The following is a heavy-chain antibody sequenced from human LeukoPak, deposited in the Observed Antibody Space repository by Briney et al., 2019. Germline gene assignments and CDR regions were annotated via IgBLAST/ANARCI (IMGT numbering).Heavy chain of an antibody. V-gene: IGHV4-61*02. CDR2: IYTSGST. CDR1: GGSISSSSYY. D-gene: IGHD5-18*01. CDR3: ARVGRYSYGSYYYYYMDV. Sequence: SETLSLTCTVSGGSISSSSYYWSWIRQPAGKGLEWIGRIYTSGSTNYNPSLKSRVTISVDTSKNQFSLKLSSVTAADTAVYYCARVGRYSYGSYYYYYMDVWGKGTTVTVSS. J-gene: IGHJ6*03.